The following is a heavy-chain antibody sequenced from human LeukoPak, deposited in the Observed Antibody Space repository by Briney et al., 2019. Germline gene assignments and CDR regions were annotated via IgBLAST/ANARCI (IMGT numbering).Heavy chain of an antibody. CDR1: GSTFTSYW. V-gene: IGHV5-51*01. J-gene: IGHJ4*02. Sequence: GEPLHISCKGSGSTFTSYWIGWVRQMPGKGLEWMGIIYPGDSDTRYSPSFQGQVTISADKSISTAYLQWSSLKALDTAMYYSARQTGLEGTLYYWGQGTLVTVSS. CDR2: IYPGDSDT. D-gene: IGHD2-15*01. CDR3: ARQTGLEGTLYY.